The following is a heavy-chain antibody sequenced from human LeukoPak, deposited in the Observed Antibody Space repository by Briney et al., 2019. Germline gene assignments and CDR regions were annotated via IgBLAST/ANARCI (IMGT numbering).Heavy chain of an antibody. CDR2: ISYDGSNK. D-gene: IGHD2-15*01. J-gene: IGHJ6*02. CDR1: GFTFSSYA. V-gene: IGHV3-30-3*01. Sequence: PGGSLRLSCAASGFTFSSYAMHWVRQAPGKGLEWVAVISYDGSNKYYADSVKGRFTISRDNAKNTLYLQVNSLRAEDTAVYYCARGKLLRNYYYGMDVWGQGTTVTVSS. CDR3: ARGKLLRNYYYGMDV.